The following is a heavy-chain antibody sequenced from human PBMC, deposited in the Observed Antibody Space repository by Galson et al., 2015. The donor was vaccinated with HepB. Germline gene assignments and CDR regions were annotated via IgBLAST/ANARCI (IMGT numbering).Heavy chain of an antibody. V-gene: IGHV1-58*01. CDR2: IVVGSGNT. CDR1: AVTFTSSA. Sequence: SVKVSCKAYAVTFTSSALQWGRQARGQRLEWIRWIVVGSGNTNYAQKLQERVTITRDMSTSTAYMELISVRSEDTAVYYCAAGRETILGVDWFDPWGQGTLVTVSS. CDR3: AAGRETILGVDWFDP. D-gene: IGHD3-3*01. J-gene: IGHJ5*02.